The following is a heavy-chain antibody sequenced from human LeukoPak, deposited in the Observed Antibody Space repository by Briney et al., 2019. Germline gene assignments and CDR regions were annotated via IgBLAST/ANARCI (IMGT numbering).Heavy chain of an antibody. Sequence: SQTLSLTCAVSGGSISSGGYSWSWIRQPPGKGLEWIGYIYHSGSTYYNPSLKSRVTISVDRSKNQFSLKLSSVTAAGTAVYYCARAFIGELLFNWFDPWGQGTLVTVSS. J-gene: IGHJ5*02. CDR3: ARAFIGELLFNWFDP. D-gene: IGHD3-10*01. CDR1: GGSISSGGYS. CDR2: IYHSGST. V-gene: IGHV4-30-2*01.